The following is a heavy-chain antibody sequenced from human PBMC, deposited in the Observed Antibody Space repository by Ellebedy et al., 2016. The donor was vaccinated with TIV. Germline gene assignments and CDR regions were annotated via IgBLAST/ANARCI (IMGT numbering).Heavy chain of an antibody. Sequence: AASVKVSCKASGGTFSSYAISWVRQAPGQGLEWMGRIIPILCIANYAQKVQGRVTSTADKSTSTAYMELSSLRSEDTAVYYWATDNYGDYGSPLWGQGTLVTVSS. CDR3: ATDNYGDYGSPL. J-gene: IGHJ4*02. CDR2: IIPILCIA. D-gene: IGHD4-17*01. V-gene: IGHV1-69*04. CDR1: GGTFSSYA.